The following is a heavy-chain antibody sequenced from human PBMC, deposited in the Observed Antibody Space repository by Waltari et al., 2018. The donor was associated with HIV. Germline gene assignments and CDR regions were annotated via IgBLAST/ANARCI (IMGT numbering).Heavy chain of an antibody. V-gene: IGHV5-51*01. CDR1: GYGFTIHW. J-gene: IGHJ4*02. D-gene: IGHD4-17*01. CDR3: ATNYGDYPPYYFDC. Sequence: EVQLVQSGAEVSKRGESLTFSCQGSGYGFTIHWMGWVRQMPGKGLAGRAIIYPGDSDIGDSPAYQGQVTISADKSISTAYLQWSSLKASDTAMYYCATNYGDYPPYYFDCWGQGTLVTVSS. CDR2: IYPGDSDI.